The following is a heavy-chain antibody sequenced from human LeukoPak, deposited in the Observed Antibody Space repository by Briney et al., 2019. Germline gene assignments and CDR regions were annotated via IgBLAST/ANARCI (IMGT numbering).Heavy chain of an antibody. CDR3: ARNLETGTTFTALGY. Sequence: GGSLRLSCAASGFTFSSYSMNWVRQAPGKGLEWVSSISSSSSYIYYADSVKGRFTISRDNAKNSLYLQMNSLRAEDTAVYYCARNLETGTTFTALGYWGQGTLVTVSS. J-gene: IGHJ4*02. D-gene: IGHD1-1*01. V-gene: IGHV3-21*01. CDR2: ISSSSSYI. CDR1: GFTFSSYS.